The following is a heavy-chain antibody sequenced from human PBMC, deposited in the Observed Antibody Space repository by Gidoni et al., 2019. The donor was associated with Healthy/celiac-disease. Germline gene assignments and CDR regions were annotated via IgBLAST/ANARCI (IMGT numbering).Heavy chain of an antibody. CDR1: GGSITSSSYY. J-gene: IGHJ6*02. D-gene: IGHD3-10*01. CDR3: ARQRRGYGSGSRYGMDV. Sequence: QLQLQESGPGLVKPSETLSLPCTVSGGSITSSSYYWGWIRQPPGKGLEGIGSIYYSGSTYYNPALKSGVTISVDTSKNQFSLKLSSVTAADTAVYYCARQRRGYGSGSRYGMDVWGQGTTVTVSS. V-gene: IGHV4-39*01. CDR2: IYYSGST.